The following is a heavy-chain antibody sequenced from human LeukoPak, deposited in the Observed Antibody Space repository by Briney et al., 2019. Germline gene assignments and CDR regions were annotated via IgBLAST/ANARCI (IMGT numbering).Heavy chain of an antibody. CDR2: INPNSGGT. J-gene: IGHJ4*02. CDR3: ARDAGHIVVVPVMDFDY. Sequence: VASVKVSCKASGYTFTGYYMHWVRQAPGQGLEWMGWINPNSGGTNYAQKFQGRVTMTRDTSISTAYMELSRLRSDDTAVYYCARDAGHIVVVPVMDFDYWGQGTLVTVSS. D-gene: IGHD2-2*01. CDR1: GYTFTGYY. V-gene: IGHV1-2*02.